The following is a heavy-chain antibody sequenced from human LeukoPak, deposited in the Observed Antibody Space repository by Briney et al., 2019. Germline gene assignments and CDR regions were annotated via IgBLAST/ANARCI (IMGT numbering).Heavy chain of an antibody. J-gene: IGHJ4*02. Sequence: PGESLRLSCPASGFTFSSYTMSWVRPPPGKGLEWVAAISGSGGSTYYADSVKGRITISSDNSKNTRDLEMNSLRAEDTDVYYCVKVLTILAGTPPYYFDYWGQGTLVTVSS. CDR1: GFTFSSYT. CDR2: ISGSGGST. V-gene: IGHV3-23*01. CDR3: VKVLTILAGTPPYYFDY. D-gene: IGHD6-13*01.